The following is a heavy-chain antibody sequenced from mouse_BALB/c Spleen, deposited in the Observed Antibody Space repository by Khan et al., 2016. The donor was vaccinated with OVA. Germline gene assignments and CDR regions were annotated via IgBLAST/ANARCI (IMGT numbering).Heavy chain of an antibody. CDR1: GYKFTDYV. J-gene: IGHJ3*01. V-gene: IGHV1-81*01. CDR2: IYPGSGTT. D-gene: IGHD2-4*01. CDR3: AISCDNDGAWFVY. Sequence: QVQLQQSGPELVKPGASVKMSCKASGYKFTDYVISWVKQRTGQGLEWIGDIYPGSGTTYYNERFEGKATLTADKSSNTAYMQFRSLTSGDSAVYFRAISCDNDGAWFVYWGQGTLVTVSA.